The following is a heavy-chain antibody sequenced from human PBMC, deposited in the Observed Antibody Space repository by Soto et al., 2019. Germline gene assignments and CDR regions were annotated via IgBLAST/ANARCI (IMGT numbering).Heavy chain of an antibody. V-gene: IGHV4-31*03. CDR3: ARYRISGSWSKFDY. D-gene: IGHD6-13*01. Sequence: QVLLQESGPGLMKPSQTLSLTCTVSGLTISSASYYWSWIRQHPGKGLEWVGNIYYNGSTYYSPSLKSRVTLWVDTSKYQFSLRLASVTAADTAVYYCARYRISGSWSKFDYWGQGTLVTVSS. J-gene: IGHJ4*02. CDR2: IYYNGST. CDR1: GLTISSASYY.